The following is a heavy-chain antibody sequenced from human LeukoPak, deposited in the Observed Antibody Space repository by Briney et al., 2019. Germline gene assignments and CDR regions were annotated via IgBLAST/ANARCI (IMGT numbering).Heavy chain of an antibody. Sequence: PSETLSLTCTVSGGSISSYYWSWIRQPPGKGLEWIGYIYYSGSTNYNPSLKSRVTISVDTSKNQFSLKLSSVTAADTAVYYCAGGGIAAAEPDYWGQGTLVTVSS. D-gene: IGHD6-13*01. J-gene: IGHJ4*02. CDR3: AGGGIAAAEPDY. CDR2: IYYSGST. V-gene: IGHV4-59*01. CDR1: GGSISSYY.